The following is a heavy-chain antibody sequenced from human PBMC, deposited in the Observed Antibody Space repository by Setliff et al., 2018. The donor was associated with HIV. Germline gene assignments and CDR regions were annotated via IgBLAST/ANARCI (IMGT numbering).Heavy chain of an antibody. V-gene: IGHV3-48*03. CDR3: AREGRDGYTSADAFDI. Sequence: GGSLRLSCTASGFTFSSYEMNWVRQAPGKGLEWVSYISSSASSIHYADSVKGRFTISRDNAKNSLYLQMNSLRAEDTAVYYCAREGRDGYTSADAFDIWGQGTRVTVS. J-gene: IGHJ3*02. CDR2: ISSSASSI. CDR1: GFTFSSYE. D-gene: IGHD5-12*01.